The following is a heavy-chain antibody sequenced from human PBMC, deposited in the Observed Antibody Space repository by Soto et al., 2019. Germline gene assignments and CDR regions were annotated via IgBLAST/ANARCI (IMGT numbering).Heavy chain of an antibody. Sequence: SETLSLTCAVYGGSFSGYYWSWIRQPPGKGLEWIGEINHSGSTNYNPSLKSRVTISLDTSKNQFSLKLSSVTAADTAVYYCARDAITMVRGVINPPFDYWGQGTLVTVSS. CDR3: ARDAITMVRGVINPPFDY. CDR2: INHSGST. D-gene: IGHD3-10*01. J-gene: IGHJ4*02. V-gene: IGHV4-34*01. CDR1: GGSFSGYY.